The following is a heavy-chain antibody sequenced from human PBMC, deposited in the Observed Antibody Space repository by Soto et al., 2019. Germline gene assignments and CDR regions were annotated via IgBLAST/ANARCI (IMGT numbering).Heavy chain of an antibody. J-gene: IGHJ6*02. CDR2: ISYDGSNK. D-gene: IGHD3-3*01. CDR3: AKDRYDFWSGYLYGMDV. CDR1: GFTFSSYG. V-gene: IGHV3-30*18. Sequence: GGSLRLSCAASGFTFSSYGMHWVRQAPGKGLEWVAVISYDGSNKYYADSVKGRFTISRDNSKNTLYLQMNSLRAEDTAVYYCAKDRYDFWSGYLYGMDVWGQGTTVTVSS.